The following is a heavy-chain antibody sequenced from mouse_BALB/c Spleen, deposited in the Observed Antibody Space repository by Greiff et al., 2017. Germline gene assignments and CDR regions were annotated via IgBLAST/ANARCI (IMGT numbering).Heavy chain of an antibody. J-gene: IGHJ4*01. D-gene: IGHD1-1*01. V-gene: IGHV14-3*02. Sequence: EVQGVESGAELVKPGASVKLSCTASGFNIKDTYMHWVKQRPEQGLEWIGRIDPANGNTKYDPKFQGKATITADTSSNTAYLQLSSLTSEDTAVYYCARSLLLPAMDYWGQGTSVTVSS. CDR3: ARSLLLPAMDY. CDR1: GFNIKDTY. CDR2: IDPANGNT.